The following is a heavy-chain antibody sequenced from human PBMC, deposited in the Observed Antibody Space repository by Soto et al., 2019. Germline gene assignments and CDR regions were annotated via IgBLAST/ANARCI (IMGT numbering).Heavy chain of an antibody. CDR1: VLTFSSYA. V-gene: IGHV3-30-3*01. CDR3: AREKLAAASLDY. Sequence: HPWGSLRLSCAASVLTFSSYAMHWVRQAPGKGLEWVAVMSYDGSNKYYADSGKGRFTISRDNSKNTLYLQINSLKAEDTAVYYCAREKLAAASLDYWGQGTMVTVSS. J-gene: IGHJ4*02. CDR2: MSYDGSNK. D-gene: IGHD6-25*01.